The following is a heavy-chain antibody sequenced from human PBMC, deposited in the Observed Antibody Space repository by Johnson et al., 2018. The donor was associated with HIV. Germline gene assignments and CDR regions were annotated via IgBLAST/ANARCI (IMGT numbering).Heavy chain of an antibody. J-gene: IGHJ3*02. CDR1: GFTFSDYY. CDR3: AREMAWEDAFDI. D-gene: IGHD5-24*01. CDR2: ISSSGSAI. Sequence: QVQLVESGGGLVKPGGSLRLSCAASGFTFSDYYMSWIRQAPGKGLEWVSYISSSGSAIYYAGSVKGRFTISRDNAKSSLFLQMNSLRAEDTAVYYCAREMAWEDAFDIWGQGTMVTVSS. V-gene: IGHV3-11*04.